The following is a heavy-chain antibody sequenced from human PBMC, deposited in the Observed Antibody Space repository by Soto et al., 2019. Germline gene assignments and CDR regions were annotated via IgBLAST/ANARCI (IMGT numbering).Heavy chain of an antibody. CDR3: AREGYCSGGGCYSGMDV. D-gene: IGHD2-15*01. CDR1: GFTFSRYW. V-gene: IGHV3-7*01. Sequence: GGSLRLSCAASGFTFSRYWMSWVRQAPGKGLEWVANIKQDGSEKYYVDSVKGRFTISRDNAKNSLYLQMNSLRAEDTAVYYCAREGYCSGGGCYSGMDVWGQGTTVTVSS. J-gene: IGHJ6*02. CDR2: IKQDGSEK.